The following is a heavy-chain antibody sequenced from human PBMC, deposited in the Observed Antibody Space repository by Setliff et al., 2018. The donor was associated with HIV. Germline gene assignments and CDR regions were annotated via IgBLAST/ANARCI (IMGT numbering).Heavy chain of an antibody. D-gene: IGHD5-12*01. J-gene: IGHJ4*02. CDR3: ARQVSIPRVAITPVDY. CDR1: GDSIRGYY. Sequence: SETLSLTCTVSGDSIRGYYWSWTRQPPGKGLEWMGYVFYTGFAAYNPSLKSRLTISVDTSKSQFSLRLTSVTAADTAIYYCARQVSIPRVAITPVDYWGQGALVTVSS. CDR2: VFYTGFA. V-gene: IGHV4-59*08.